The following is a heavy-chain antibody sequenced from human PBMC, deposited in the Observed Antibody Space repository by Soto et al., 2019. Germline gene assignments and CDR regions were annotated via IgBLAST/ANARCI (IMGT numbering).Heavy chain of an antibody. CDR1: GGTFSSYA. Sequence: ASVKVSCKASGGTFSSYAISWVRQAPGHGLEWMGGIIPIFGTANYAQKFQGRVTITADKSTSTAYMELSSLRSEDTAVYYCARDRFRGDYYDSSGYYPHCFDPWGQRTLVTVSS. V-gene: IGHV1-69*06. D-gene: IGHD3-22*01. J-gene: IGHJ5*02. CDR2: IIPIFGTA. CDR3: ARDRFRGDYYDSSGYYPHCFDP.